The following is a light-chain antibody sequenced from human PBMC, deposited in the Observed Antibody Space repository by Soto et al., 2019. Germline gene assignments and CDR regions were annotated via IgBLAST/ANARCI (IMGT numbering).Light chain of an antibody. CDR3: QQYSVSPWT. CDR2: GAS. J-gene: IGKJ1*01. CDR1: EIITTRF. V-gene: IGKV3-20*01. Sequence: EIVLTQSPGTLSLSPGERATLSCRASEIITTRFIYWYQQKRGQAPRLVIWGASRRATGIPDRFSGSGSGTDFTLTVSRLEPEDFAVYYCQQYSVSPWTFGQGTRVAIK.